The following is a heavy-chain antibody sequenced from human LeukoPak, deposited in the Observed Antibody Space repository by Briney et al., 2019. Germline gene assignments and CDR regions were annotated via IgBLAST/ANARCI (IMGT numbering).Heavy chain of an antibody. CDR2: INPSSGGT. J-gene: IGHJ5*02. V-gene: IGHV1-2*02. CDR1: GYTFTGYY. D-gene: IGHD1-14*01. CDR3: ARDGEPPATWFDP. Sequence: EASVKVSCKASGYTFTGYYMHWVRQAPGQGLEWMGWINPSSGGTNYAQKFQGRVTMTRDTSISTAYMELSRLRSDDTAVYYCARDGEPPATWFDPWGQGTLVTVSS.